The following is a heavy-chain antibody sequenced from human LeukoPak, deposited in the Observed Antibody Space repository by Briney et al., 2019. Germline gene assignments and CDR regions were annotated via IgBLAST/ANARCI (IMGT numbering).Heavy chain of an antibody. J-gene: IGHJ4*02. CDR3: AKVSRYYDFWSGYFDY. CDR1: GFPFDNYA. D-gene: IGHD3-3*01. V-gene: IGHV3-23*01. Sequence: GGSLRLSCVGSGFPFDNYALNWVRQAPGKGLEWVSAISGSDGSTYYADSVKGRFTISRGNSKNTLYLQMNSLRAEDTAVYYCAKVSRYYDFWSGYFDYWGQGTLVTVSS. CDR2: ISGSDGST.